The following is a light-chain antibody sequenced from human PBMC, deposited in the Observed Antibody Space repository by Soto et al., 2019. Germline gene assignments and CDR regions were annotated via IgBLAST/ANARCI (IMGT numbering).Light chain of an antibody. CDR1: QSISSTY. Sequence: EIVLTQSPDTLSLSPGERATLSCRASQSISSTYVAWYQQKPGQAPRLLLSGASGWPIGIPDRFSGSGSGTDFTLTITNVEPEDFAMYYCQQYSASPYTFGHGTKLEI. J-gene: IGKJ2*01. V-gene: IGKV3-20*01. CDR2: GAS. CDR3: QQYSASPYT.